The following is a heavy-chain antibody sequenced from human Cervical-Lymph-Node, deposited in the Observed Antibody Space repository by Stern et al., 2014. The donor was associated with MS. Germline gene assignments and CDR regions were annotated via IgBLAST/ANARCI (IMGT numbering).Heavy chain of an antibody. Sequence: VQLEESGAEVKRSGSSVKVSCKASGGTLRSYVITWARQASGQGPEWMGEISPIFGTATYAQQFQGRVTITADEYTSTVYMELSSLRSEDTAVYYCARNVGDTTLGHWGQGSQVIVSS. CDR2: ISPIFGTA. CDR3: ARNVGDTTLGH. J-gene: IGHJ4*02. CDR1: GGTLRSYV. V-gene: IGHV1-69*01. D-gene: IGHD3-16*01.